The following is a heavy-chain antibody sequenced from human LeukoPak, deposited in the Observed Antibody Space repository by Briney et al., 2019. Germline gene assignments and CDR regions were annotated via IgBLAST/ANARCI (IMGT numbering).Heavy chain of an antibody. V-gene: IGHV3-74*01. CDR1: GFSFRSSW. CDR2: ISSDGTNI. Sequence: PGGSLTLSCAASGFSFRSSWMHWVRQAPGRGPVWVSRISSDGTNIRYADSVRGRFTVSRDNAKNTLYLQMNSLRVEDSAVYYCARDWGGSGPTSHDYWGQGTLVIVSS. J-gene: IGHJ4*02. D-gene: IGHD3-16*01. CDR3: ARDWGGSGPTSHDY.